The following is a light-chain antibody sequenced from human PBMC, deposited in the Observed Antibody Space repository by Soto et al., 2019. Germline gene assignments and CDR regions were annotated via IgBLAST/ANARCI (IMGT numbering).Light chain of an antibody. CDR2: AAS. J-gene: IGKJ5*01. CDR3: QQYSTSPIT. V-gene: IGKV3-20*01. Sequence: ETVLTQSPGTLSLSPGERATLSCRPSQSSSSYLTWYQQRPGQAPRLLIYAASRRATGIPDRFSGSGSGTDFTLTISRLEPEDFAVYYCQQYSTSPITFGQGTRLEIK. CDR1: QSSSSY.